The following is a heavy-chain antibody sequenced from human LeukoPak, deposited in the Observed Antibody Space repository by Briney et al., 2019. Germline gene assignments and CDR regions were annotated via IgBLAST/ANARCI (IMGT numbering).Heavy chain of an antibody. V-gene: IGHV4-39*01. CDR1: GDSISTSNSY. Sequence: SETLSLTCAVSGDSISTSNSYWGWIRRPPGKGLEWVGSIYYSGNTYYNPSLKSRVTISVDTSKNQFSLKLTSVTAADTAVYYCARQTGVGLFILPGGRGTLVTVSS. D-gene: IGHD3-3*01. CDR2: IYYSGNT. J-gene: IGHJ4*02. CDR3: ARQTGVGLFILP.